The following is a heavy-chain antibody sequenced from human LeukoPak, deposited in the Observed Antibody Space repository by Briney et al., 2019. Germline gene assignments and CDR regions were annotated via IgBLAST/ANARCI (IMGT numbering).Heavy chain of an antibody. V-gene: IGHV3-30-3*01. CDR2: ISYDGNSK. Sequence: GGSLRLSCAASGSTFSRNALHWVRQAPGKGLEWVAVISYDGNSKYYADSVKGRFTISRDNSKDTLYLQMNSLRAEDTAVYYCAREGESSIYYFDYWGKGTTVTVSS. CDR3: AREGESSIYYFDY. J-gene: IGHJ4*03. D-gene: IGHD3-16*02. CDR1: GSTFSRNA.